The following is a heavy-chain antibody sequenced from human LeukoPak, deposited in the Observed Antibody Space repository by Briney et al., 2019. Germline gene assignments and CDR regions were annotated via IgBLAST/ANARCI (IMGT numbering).Heavy chain of an antibody. V-gene: IGHV4-34*01. CDR1: GGSFSGYY. CDR3: ARGIHGGTIFGVVIIRGRYYYMDV. Sequence: SETLSLTCAVYGGSFSGYYWSWIRQPPGKGLEWIGEINHSGSTNYNPSLKSRVTISVDTSKNQFSLKLSSVTAADTAVYYCARGIHGGTIFGVVIIRGRYYYMDVWGKGTTVTVSS. D-gene: IGHD3-3*01. J-gene: IGHJ6*03. CDR2: INHSGST.